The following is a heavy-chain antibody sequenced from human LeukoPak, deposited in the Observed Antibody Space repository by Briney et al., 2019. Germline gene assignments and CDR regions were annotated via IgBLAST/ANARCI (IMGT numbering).Heavy chain of an antibody. CDR2: IYYSGST. V-gene: IGHV4-59*01. J-gene: IGHJ4*02. CDR3: ARAGLGPYYYDSSGYYYFDY. D-gene: IGHD3-22*01. CDR1: GGSISSYY. Sequence: SETLSLTCTVSGGSISSYYWSWIRQPPGKGLKWIGYIYYSGSTNYNPSLKSRVTISVDTSKNQFSLKLSSVTAADTAVYYCARAGLGPYYYDSSGYYYFDYWGQGTLVTVSS.